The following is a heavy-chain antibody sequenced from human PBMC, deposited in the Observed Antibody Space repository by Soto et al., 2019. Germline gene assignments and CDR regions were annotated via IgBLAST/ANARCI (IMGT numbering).Heavy chain of an antibody. Sequence: QVQLVQSGAEVKKPGASVKVSCKASGYTFTSYGISWVRQAPGQGLEWMGWISAYNGNTNYAQKLQGRVTMTTDTSTSTADRELRSLRSDDTAVYYCARDRGYSSGYYLTIDYWGQGTLVTVSS. D-gene: IGHD3-22*01. CDR3: ARDRGYSSGYYLTIDY. V-gene: IGHV1-18*01. CDR2: ISAYNGNT. J-gene: IGHJ4*02. CDR1: GYTFTSYG.